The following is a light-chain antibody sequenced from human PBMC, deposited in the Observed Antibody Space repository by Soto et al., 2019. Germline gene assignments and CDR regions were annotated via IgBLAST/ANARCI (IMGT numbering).Light chain of an antibody. CDR3: CSYAGSSTLGV. CDR2: EVS. Sequence: QSVLTQPASVSGSPGQSITISCTGTSSDVGSYNLVSWYQQHPGKAPKLMIYEVSMRPSGVSNRFSGSKSGNTASLTISGLQAEDEADYYCCSYAGSSTLGVFGTGTKLTVL. J-gene: IGLJ1*01. CDR1: SSDVGSYNL. V-gene: IGLV2-23*02.